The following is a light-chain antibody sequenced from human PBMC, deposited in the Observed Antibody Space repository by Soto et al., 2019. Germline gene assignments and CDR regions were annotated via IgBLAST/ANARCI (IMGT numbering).Light chain of an antibody. J-gene: IGKJ2*01. CDR1: QSDTSSY. Sequence: EIVLTQSPGTQSLSPGERATLSCRASQSDTSSYLAWYQQKPGQAPRLLFYGASSRATGIPDRFSGSGSGTDFTLTISRMEPEDFAVYYCQQYGSSPRTFGQGTKLEIK. V-gene: IGKV3-20*01. CDR3: QQYGSSPRT. CDR2: GAS.